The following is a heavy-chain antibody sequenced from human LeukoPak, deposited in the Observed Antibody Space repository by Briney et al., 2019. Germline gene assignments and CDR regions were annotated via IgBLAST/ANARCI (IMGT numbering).Heavy chain of an antibody. CDR3: ARHSWYYYGSGGYSSKIWDY. J-gene: IGHJ4*02. D-gene: IGHD3-10*01. Sequence: SETLSLTCAVYGGSFSGYYWSWIRQPPGKGLEWIGEINHSGSTNYNPSLKSRVTISVDTSKNQFSLKLSSVTAADTAVYYCARHSWYYYGSGGYSSKIWDYWGQGTLVTVSS. CDR1: GGSFSGYY. V-gene: IGHV4-34*01. CDR2: INHSGST.